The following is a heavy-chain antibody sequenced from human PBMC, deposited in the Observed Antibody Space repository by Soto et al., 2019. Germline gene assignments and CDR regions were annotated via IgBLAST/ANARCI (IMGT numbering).Heavy chain of an antibody. CDR1: GGSFSGYY. J-gene: IGHJ6*02. D-gene: IGHD6-6*01. Sequence: SETLSLTCAVYGGSFSGYYWSWIRQPPGKGLEWIGEITHSGSTNYTPSLKSRVTISVDTSKNQFSLKLSSVTAADTAVYYCASRIAARPKVFYYYYYYGMDVWGQGTTVT. CDR3: ASRIAARPKVFYYYYYYGMDV. V-gene: IGHV4-34*01. CDR2: ITHSGST.